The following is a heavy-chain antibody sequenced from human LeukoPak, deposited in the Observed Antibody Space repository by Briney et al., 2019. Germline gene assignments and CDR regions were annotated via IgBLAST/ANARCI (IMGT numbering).Heavy chain of an antibody. CDR1: GGSFSGYY. CDR2: INHSGST. J-gene: IGHJ6*03. CDR3: ARGPWVAAAGPGVVDV. D-gene: IGHD6-13*01. Sequence: SETLSLTCAVYGGSFSGYYWSWIRQPPGKGLEWIGEINHSGSTNYNPSLKSRVTISVDTSKNQFSLKLSSVTAADTAVYYCARGPWVAAAGPGVVDVWGKGTTVTVS. V-gene: IGHV4-34*01.